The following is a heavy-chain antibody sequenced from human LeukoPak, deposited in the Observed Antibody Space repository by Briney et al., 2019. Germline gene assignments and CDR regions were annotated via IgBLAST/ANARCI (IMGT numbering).Heavy chain of an antibody. Sequence: PSQTLSLTCTVSGGSISSGGYYWSWIRQHPGKGLERIGYIYYSGSTYYNPSLKSRVTISVDTSKNQFSLKLSSVTAADTAVYYCARSPYSSSWYYFDYWGQGTLVTVSS. CDR1: GGSISSGGYY. CDR3: ARSPYSSSWYYFDY. V-gene: IGHV4-31*03. J-gene: IGHJ4*02. CDR2: IYYSGST. D-gene: IGHD6-13*01.